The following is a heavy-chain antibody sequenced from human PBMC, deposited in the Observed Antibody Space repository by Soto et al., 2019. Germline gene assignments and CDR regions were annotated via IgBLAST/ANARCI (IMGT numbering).Heavy chain of an antibody. CDR2: IVVGSGNT. V-gene: IGHV1-58*02. J-gene: IGHJ2*01. D-gene: IGHD6-13*01. CDR3: AAEAAAGTTVTLPYWYLDL. CDR1: GFTFTSSA. Sequence: ASVKVSCKASGFTFTSSAMQWVRQARGQRLEWIGWIVVGSGNTNYAQKLQERVTITRDMSTSTAYMELSSLRSEDTAVYYCAAEAAAGTTVTLPYWYLDLWGRGTLVTVSS.